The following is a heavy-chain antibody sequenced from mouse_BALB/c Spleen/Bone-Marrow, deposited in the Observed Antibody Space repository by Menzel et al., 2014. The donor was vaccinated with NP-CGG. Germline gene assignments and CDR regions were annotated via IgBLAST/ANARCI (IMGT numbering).Heavy chain of an antibody. CDR3: ARGPSYGNYLYYALDY. Sequence: EVKLVESGGGLVKPGGSLKLSCAASGFSFRSYAMSWVRQTPERRLEWVASIISGGNTYYPDSVKGRSTISRDNARTIISLQMSSLTSEDTAMYYCARGPSYGNYLYYALDYWGQGTSVTVSS. V-gene: IGHV5-6-5*01. CDR1: GFSFRSYA. D-gene: IGHD2-10*02. J-gene: IGHJ4*01. CDR2: IISGGNT.